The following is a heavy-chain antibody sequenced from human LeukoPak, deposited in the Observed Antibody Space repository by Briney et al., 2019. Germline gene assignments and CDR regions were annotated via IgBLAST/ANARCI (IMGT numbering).Heavy chain of an antibody. Sequence: SGGSLRLSCAASGLSFVTYAMSWVRQAPGKGLEWVSGISGSGVNTYYADSVKGRFTISRDKSKNTLYLQMNSLRAEDTAVYYCAKDRAAAGTSYFDYWGQGTLVTVSS. J-gene: IGHJ4*02. V-gene: IGHV3-23*01. CDR2: ISGSGVNT. D-gene: IGHD6-13*01. CDR3: AKDRAAAGTSYFDY. CDR1: GLSFVTYA.